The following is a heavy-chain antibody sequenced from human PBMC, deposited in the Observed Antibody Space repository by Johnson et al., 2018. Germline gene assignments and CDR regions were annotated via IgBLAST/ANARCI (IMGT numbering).Heavy chain of an antibody. CDR2: INSDGRST. V-gene: IGHV3-74*01. CDR3: AREDCGSTNCYKRWFDP. D-gene: IGHD2-2*02. CDR1: GFTFSNYW. J-gene: IGHJ5*02. Sequence: EVQLVESGGGLVQXGGSLRLSCAASGFTFSNYWMHWVRQAPGKGLIWVSRINSDGRSTSYAAPVKGRFTIARDNAKNTLYMQMNRLRDEDKAVYYCAREDCGSTNCYKRWFDPWGQGTLVTVSS.